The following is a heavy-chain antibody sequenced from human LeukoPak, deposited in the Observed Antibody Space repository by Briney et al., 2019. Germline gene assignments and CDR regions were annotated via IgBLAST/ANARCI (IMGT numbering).Heavy chain of an antibody. Sequence: SETLSLTCTVSGGSISSYYWSWVRQPPGKGLEWIGYIYYSGSTNYNPSLKRRVTISVDTSKNQFSLKLSSVTAADTAVYYCARLDYYDSSGYYLAAFDIWGQGTMVTVSS. CDR1: GGSISSYY. D-gene: IGHD3-22*01. J-gene: IGHJ3*02. CDR3: ARLDYYDSSGYYLAAFDI. CDR2: IYYSGST. V-gene: IGHV4-59*08.